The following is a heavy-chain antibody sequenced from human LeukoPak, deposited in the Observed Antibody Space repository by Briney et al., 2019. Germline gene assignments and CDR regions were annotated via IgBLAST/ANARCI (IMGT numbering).Heavy chain of an antibody. V-gene: IGHV3-48*03. CDR3: ARVALYDILTGSNPPFDY. Sequence: GGSLRLSCAASGFTFSSYEMNWVRQAPGKGLEWVSYISSSGCTIYYADSVKGRFTISRDNAKNSLYLQMNSLRAEDTAVYYCARVALYDILTGSNPPFDYWGQGTLVTVSS. CDR1: GFTFSSYE. CDR2: ISSSGCTI. J-gene: IGHJ4*02. D-gene: IGHD3-9*01.